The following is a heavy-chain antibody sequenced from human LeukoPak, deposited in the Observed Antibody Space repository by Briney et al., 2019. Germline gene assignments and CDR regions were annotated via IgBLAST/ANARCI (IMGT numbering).Heavy chain of an antibody. V-gene: IGHV3-74*01. D-gene: IGHD3-16*01. J-gene: IGHJ6*03. CDR1: GFTFSSYW. CDR3: YVHHYYYYMDV. Sequence: QTAGSLRLSCAASGFTFSSYWMHWVRQAPGKGLVWVSRIDGDGTTTNYADSVKGRFTISRDNAKNTLYLQINSLSAEDTAVYYCYVHHYYYYMDVWGKGTTVTVS. CDR2: IDGDGTTT.